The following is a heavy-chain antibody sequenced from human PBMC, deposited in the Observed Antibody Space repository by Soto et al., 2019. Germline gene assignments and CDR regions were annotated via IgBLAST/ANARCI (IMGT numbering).Heavy chain of an antibody. CDR2: IWYDGSNK. V-gene: IGHV3-33*01. J-gene: IGHJ6*01. CDR3: ARDLRCTIFGGVSQYYYVMDV. Sequence: GGSLRLSCAASGFTFSSYGMHWVRQAPGKGLEWVAVIWYDGSNKYYADSVKGRFSISRDKSKNTLYLQMISLRAEDTGVYYCARDLRCTIFGGVSQYYYVMDVWGQDTKVTVCS. D-gene: IGHD3-3*01. CDR1: GFTFSSYG.